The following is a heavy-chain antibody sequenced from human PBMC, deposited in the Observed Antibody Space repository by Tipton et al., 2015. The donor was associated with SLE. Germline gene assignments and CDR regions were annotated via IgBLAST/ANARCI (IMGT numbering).Heavy chain of an antibody. J-gene: IGHJ6*03. CDR2: ISGRRYDT. CDR1: GFTFSLYS. V-gene: IGHV3-21*01. CDR3: ARSLVGATYHYYYMDV. D-gene: IGHD1-26*01. Sequence: SLRLSCAASGFTFSLYSMNWVRQAPGKGPEWVSSISGRRYDTYYADSVKGRFTISRDNAKNSLYLQINSRRAEDTAVYYCARSLVGATYHYYYMDVWGKGTTVTVSS.